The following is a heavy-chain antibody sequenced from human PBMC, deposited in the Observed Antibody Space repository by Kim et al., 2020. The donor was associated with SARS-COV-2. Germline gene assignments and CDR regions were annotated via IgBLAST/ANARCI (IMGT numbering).Heavy chain of an antibody. CDR1: GFTFSSYA. V-gene: IGHV3-30*04. Sequence: GGSLRLSCAASGFTFSSYAMHWVRQAPGKGLEWVAVISYDGSNKYYADSAKGRFTISRDNSKNTLYLQMNSLRAEDTAVYYCARDCSGGSCYDYWGQGTLVTVSS. CDR3: ARDCSGGSCYDY. D-gene: IGHD2-15*01. CDR2: ISYDGSNK. J-gene: IGHJ4*02.